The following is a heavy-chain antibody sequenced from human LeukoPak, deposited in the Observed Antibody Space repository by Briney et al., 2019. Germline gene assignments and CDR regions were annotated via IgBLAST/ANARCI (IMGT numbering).Heavy chain of an antibody. CDR3: AKETDSSGWDYYYYMDV. CDR1: GFTFSGYG. J-gene: IGHJ6*03. Sequence: GGSLRLSCAASGFTFSGYGMSWVRQAPGKGLEWVSAISGSGGSTYYADSVKGRFTISRDNSKNTLYLQMNSLRAEDTAVYYCAKETDSSGWDYYYYMDVWGKGTTVTISS. CDR2: ISGSGGST. V-gene: IGHV3-23*01. D-gene: IGHD6-19*01.